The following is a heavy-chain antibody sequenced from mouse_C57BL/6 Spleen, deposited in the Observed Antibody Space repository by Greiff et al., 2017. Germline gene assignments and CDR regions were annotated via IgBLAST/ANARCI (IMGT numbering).Heavy chain of an antibody. D-gene: IGHD1-1*01. CDR3: ARSRATFYSPTHH. CDR2: IYPRDGST. CDR1: GYTFTSYD. J-gene: IGHJ4*01. Sequence: QVQLKQSGPELVKPGAAVKLSCKASGYTFTSYDRNWVKQRPGQGLEWIGWIYPRDGSTKYNEKFKGKATLTVDTSSSTAYMELHSLTSEDSAVYFCARSRATFYSPTHHCALAISVPASS. V-gene: IGHV1-85*01.